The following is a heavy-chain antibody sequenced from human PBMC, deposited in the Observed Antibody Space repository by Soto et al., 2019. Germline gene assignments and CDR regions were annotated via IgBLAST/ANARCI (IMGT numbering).Heavy chain of an antibody. J-gene: IGHJ6*02. CDR2: ISYDGSNK. CDR1: GFTFISYA. CDR3: ARDKIVGVTYYYYGMDV. D-gene: IGHD2-21*02. Sequence: QVQLVESGGGVVQPGRSLRLSCAASGFTFISYAMHWVRQAPGKGLEWVAVISYDGSNKYYADSVKGRFTISRDNSKDTLSLQMNSLRDEDTAVYYCARDKIVGVTYYYYGMDVWGQGTTVTVSS. V-gene: IGHV3-30-3*01.